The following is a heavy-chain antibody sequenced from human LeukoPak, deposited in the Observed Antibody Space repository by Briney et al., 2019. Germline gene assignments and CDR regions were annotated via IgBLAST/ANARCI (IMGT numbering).Heavy chain of an antibody. CDR3: AREYINYFQDY. V-gene: IGHV3-53*01. J-gene: IGHJ4*02. Sequence: GGSLRLSCAASGLTVSSNYMSWVRQAPGKGLEWVSVIYTGGITYYADSVKGRFTISRDNSKNTLYLQMNSLRAEDTAVYYCAREYINYFQDYWGQGTLVTVPS. CDR2: IYTGGIT. D-gene: IGHD2/OR15-2a*01. CDR1: GLTVSSNY.